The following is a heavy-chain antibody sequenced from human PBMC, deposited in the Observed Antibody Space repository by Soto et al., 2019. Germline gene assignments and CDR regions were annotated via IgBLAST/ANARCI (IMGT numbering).Heavy chain of an antibody. CDR1: GGTFSSYA. CDR3: ARGENRYYYDSSGHAFDI. D-gene: IGHD3-22*01. CDR2: IIPIFGTA. V-gene: IGHV1-69*13. Sequence: GASVKVSCKASGGTFSSYAISWVRQAPGQGLEWMGGIIPIFGTANYAQKFQGRVTITADESTSTAYMELSSLRSEDTAVYYCARGENRYYYDSSGHAFDIWGQGTMVTV. J-gene: IGHJ3*02.